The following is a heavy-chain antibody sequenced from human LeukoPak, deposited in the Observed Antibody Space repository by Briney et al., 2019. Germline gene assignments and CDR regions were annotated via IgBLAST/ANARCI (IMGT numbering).Heavy chain of an antibody. J-gene: IGHJ4*02. V-gene: IGHV1-18*01. Sequence: ASVKVSCKASGYTFTSYGISWVRQAPGQGLEWMGWISAYNGNTNYAQKLQGRVTMTTDTSTSTAYMELRSLRSDDTAVYYCARDLVDGDYGDYSPEEPHFDYWGQGTLVTASS. CDR2: ISAYNGNT. D-gene: IGHD4-17*01. CDR1: GYTFTSYG. CDR3: ARDLVDGDYGDYSPEEPHFDY.